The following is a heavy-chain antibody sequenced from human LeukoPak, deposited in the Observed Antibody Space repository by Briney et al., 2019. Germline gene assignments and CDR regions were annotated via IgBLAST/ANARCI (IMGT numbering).Heavy chain of an antibody. D-gene: IGHD5-12*01. CDR1: RGSISDYGYY. CDR3: ARGRGGYSGYRYFFDY. V-gene: IGHV4-39*01. J-gene: IGHJ4*02. Sequence: SETLSLTCTVSRGSISDYGYYWGWIRQPPGKGLEWIGSIYSSGDTYYNPSLKSRVSISLDTSKDQCSLRLNSVTAADTAVYFCARGRGGYSGYRYFFDYWGQGTLVTVSS. CDR2: IYSSGDT.